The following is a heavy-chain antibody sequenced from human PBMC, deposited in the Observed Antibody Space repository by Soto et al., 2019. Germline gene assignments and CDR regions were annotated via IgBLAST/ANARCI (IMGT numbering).Heavy chain of an antibody. Sequence: SEALSLTCTVSGGSISSYFYIWVRQPPGKGLEWIGSVYYTGTTDYNPSLKSRVTISVDTSKTQFSLNLRSVTAADTAVYYCARDLAAVPRAFDYWGRGTLVTVSS. CDR1: GGSISSYF. J-gene: IGHJ4*02. CDR2: VYYTGTT. CDR3: ARDLAAVPRAFDY. D-gene: IGHD6-13*01. V-gene: IGHV4-59*01.